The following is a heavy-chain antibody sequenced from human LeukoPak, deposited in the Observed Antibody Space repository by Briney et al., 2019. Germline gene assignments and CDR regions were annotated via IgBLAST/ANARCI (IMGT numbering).Heavy chain of an antibody. CDR2: IRSKAYGGTT. D-gene: IGHD3-22*01. V-gene: IGHV3-49*04. CDR3: TRAGNTMIVVADFDY. J-gene: IGHJ4*02. CDR1: GFTFGEYG. Sequence: GRSLRLSCTASGFTFGEYGLNWVRQAPGKGPEWVGVIRSKAYGGTTEYTSSVKGRFTIARDDSKSIAYLQMNSLKTEDTAMYYCTRAGNTMIVVADFDYWGQGTLVTVSS.